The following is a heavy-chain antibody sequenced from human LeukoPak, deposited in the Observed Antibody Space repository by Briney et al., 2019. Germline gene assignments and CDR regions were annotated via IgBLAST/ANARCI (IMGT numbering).Heavy chain of an antibody. CDR1: GFIVRGDY. CDR3: ARASRMGAVFDS. Sequence: GGSLRLSCAASGFIVRGDYMSWVRQAPGKGLEWVSFIYRDGSTYYADSVKGRFTISRDNSWNTLYLQMNSLRAEDTAVYYCARASRMGAVFDSWGQGALVTVSS. CDR2: IYRDGST. J-gene: IGHJ4*02. V-gene: IGHV3-53*01. D-gene: IGHD3-16*01.